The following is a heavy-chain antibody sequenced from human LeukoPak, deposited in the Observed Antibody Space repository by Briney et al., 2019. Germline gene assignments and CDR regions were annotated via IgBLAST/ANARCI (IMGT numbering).Heavy chain of an antibody. CDR3: ARGVGGNARWRNFDWSKKIPMRDYFDY. J-gene: IGHJ4*02. Sequence: ASVKVSCKASGYTFTDSYMHWVRQAPGQGLEWMGWINPNSGGTNFAQKFQGRVTMTRDTSITTAYTDLSRLRSDDTAVYYCARGVGGNARWRNFDWSKKIPMRDYFDYWGQGTLVTVSS. CDR1: GYTFTDSY. CDR2: INPNSGGT. V-gene: IGHV1-2*02. D-gene: IGHD3-9*01.